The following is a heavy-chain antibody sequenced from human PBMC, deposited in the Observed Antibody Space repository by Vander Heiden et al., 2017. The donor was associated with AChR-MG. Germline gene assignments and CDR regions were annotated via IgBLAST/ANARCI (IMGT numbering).Heavy chain of an antibody. J-gene: IGHJ4*02. D-gene: IGHD3-22*01. Sequence: QVQLVNAGAEVTKPGASGKGSWKAAGYTFTGYGISWVRQSPGQGLEWMGWISAYNGNTNYAQKLQGRVTMTTDTSTSTAYMELRSLRSDDTAVYYCARDWYDSSGYYWYWGQGTLVTVSS. CDR2: ISAYNGNT. V-gene: IGHV1-18*01. CDR1: GYTFTGYG. CDR3: ARDWYDSSGYYWY.